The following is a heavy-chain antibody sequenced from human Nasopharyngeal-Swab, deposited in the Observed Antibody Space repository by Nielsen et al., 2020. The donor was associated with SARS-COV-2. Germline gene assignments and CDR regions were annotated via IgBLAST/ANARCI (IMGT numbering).Heavy chain of an antibody. CDR2: IWYDVSNK. CDR1: GFTFSSYG. D-gene: IGHD6-19*01. V-gene: IGHV3-33*06. Sequence: GGSLRLSCAASGFTFSSYGMHWVRQAPGKGLEWVAVIWYDVSNKYYADSVKGRFTISRDNSKNTLYLQMNSLRAEDTAVYYCAKGGGRMVAVAGYLGDWGQGTLVTVSS. CDR3: AKGGGRMVAVAGYLGD. J-gene: IGHJ4*02.